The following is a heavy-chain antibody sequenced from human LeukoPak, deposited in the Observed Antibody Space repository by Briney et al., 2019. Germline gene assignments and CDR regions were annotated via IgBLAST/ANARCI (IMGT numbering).Heavy chain of an antibody. CDR2: IYYSGST. V-gene: IGHV4-59*01. D-gene: IGHD4-17*01. Sequence: KPWETVSLTCPVSGGSISSYYWSWIRQPPGKGVEWIGYIYYSGSTNYNPSLKSRVTISVDTSKNQFSLKLSSVTAADTAVYYCARSRDYGDLYYFDYWGQGTLVTVSS. CDR1: GGSISSYY. J-gene: IGHJ4*02. CDR3: ARSRDYGDLYYFDY.